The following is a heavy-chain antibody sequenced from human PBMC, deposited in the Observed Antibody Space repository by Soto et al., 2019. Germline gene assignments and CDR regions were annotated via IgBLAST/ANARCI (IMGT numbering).Heavy chain of an antibody. Sequence: PRGSLRLSCAASGFTFSSYGMHWVRQAPGKGLEWVAVIWYDGSNKYYADSVKGRFTISRDNSKNTLYLQMNSLRAEDTAVYYCASSSYDFWSGYITYPFGPWGQGTLVTVSS. J-gene: IGHJ5*02. D-gene: IGHD3-3*01. CDR1: GFTFSSYG. CDR3: ASSSYDFWSGYITYPFGP. CDR2: IWYDGSNK. V-gene: IGHV3-33*01.